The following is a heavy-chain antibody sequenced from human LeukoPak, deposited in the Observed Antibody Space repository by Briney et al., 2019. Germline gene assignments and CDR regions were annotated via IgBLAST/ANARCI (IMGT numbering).Heavy chain of an antibody. CDR3: AKDLGPGSIATSPGFDY. Sequence: PGGSLRLSCAASGFTFDDYAMHWVRQAPGKGLEWVSGISWNSGSIGYADSVKGRFTISRDNAETSLYLQMNSLRAEDTALYYCAKDLGPGSIATSPGFDYWGQGTLVTVSS. CDR2: ISWNSGSI. V-gene: IGHV3-9*01. J-gene: IGHJ4*02. D-gene: IGHD5-24*01. CDR1: GFTFDDYA.